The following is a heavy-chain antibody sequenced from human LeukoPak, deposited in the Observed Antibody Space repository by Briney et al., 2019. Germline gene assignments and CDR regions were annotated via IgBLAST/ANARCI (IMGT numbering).Heavy chain of an antibody. D-gene: IGHD6-13*01. CDR1: GYSISSRYY. CDR2: IYHSGST. V-gene: IGHV4-38-2*02. J-gene: IGHJ3*02. Sequence: PSETLSLTCTVSGYSISSRYYWGWVRQPPGKGLEWIGSIYHSGSTSYNPSLKSRVTISVDTSKNQFSLKLSSVIAADTAVYYCAKDHQVAAAADAFDIWGQGTMVTVSS. CDR3: AKDHQVAAAADAFDI.